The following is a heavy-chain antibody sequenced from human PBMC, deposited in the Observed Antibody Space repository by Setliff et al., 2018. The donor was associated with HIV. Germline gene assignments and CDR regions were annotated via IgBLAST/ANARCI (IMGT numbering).Heavy chain of an antibody. CDR2: ISGSGGDT. J-gene: IGHJ4*02. D-gene: IGHD3-10*01. CDR1: GFTFSSYA. V-gene: IGHV3-23*01. Sequence: GGSLRLSCASSGFTFSSYAMTWVRQAPGKGLGCVAVISGSGGDTYYADSVKGRFVISREKSKSTLYLQMNSLRAEDTAVYYCAKKTAAYTSGSWLHYWGQGTLVTVSS. CDR3: AKKTAAYTSGSWLHY.